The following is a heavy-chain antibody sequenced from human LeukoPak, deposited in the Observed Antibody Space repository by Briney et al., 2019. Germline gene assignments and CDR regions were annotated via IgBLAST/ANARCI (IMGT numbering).Heavy chain of an antibody. CDR1: GGSFSGYY. CDR2: INHSGST. V-gene: IGHV4-34*01. CDR3: ARLSTVTAY. D-gene: IGHD4-17*01. Sequence: SETLSLTCAVYGGSFSGYYWSWIRQPPGKGLEWIGEINHSGSTNYNPSLKSRVTISVDTSKNQFSLKLSSVTAADTAVYSCARLSTVTAYWGQGTLVTVSS. J-gene: IGHJ4*02.